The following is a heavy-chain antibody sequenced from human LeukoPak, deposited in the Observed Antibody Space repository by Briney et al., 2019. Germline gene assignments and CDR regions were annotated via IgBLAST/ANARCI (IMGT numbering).Heavy chain of an antibody. Sequence: QAGGSLRLSCAASGFTFSSYGMSWVRQAPGKGLEWVSYISSSSSTIYYADSVKGRFTISRDNAKNSLYLQMNSLRAEDTAVYYCARGEQPRAKVYYMDVWGKGTTVTVSS. V-gene: IGHV3-48*01. CDR3: ARGEQPRAKVYYMDV. CDR1: GFTFSSYG. D-gene: IGHD1-26*01. J-gene: IGHJ6*03. CDR2: ISSSSSTI.